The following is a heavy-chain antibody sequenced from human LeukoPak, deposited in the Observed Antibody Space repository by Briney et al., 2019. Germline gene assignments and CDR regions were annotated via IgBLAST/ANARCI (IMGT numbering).Heavy chain of an antibody. CDR2: VLYTGKT. CDR3: ARVFDS. CDR1: GGSVSTSDYY. Sequence: SETLSLTCTLSGGSVSTSDYYWGWIRQSPVKGLEWIGDVLYTGKTNYNPSLRGRATISIDTSKNQFSLKLTYVTAADTAVYYCARVFDSWGQGTLVTVSS. J-gene: IGHJ4*02. V-gene: IGHV4-39*07.